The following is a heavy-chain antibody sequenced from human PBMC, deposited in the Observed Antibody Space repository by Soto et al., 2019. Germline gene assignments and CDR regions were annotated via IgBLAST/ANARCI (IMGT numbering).Heavy chain of an antibody. CDR3: AAPRDEYGSGVSWFTYGMDI. Sequence: LRLSCLASGFTFSDYAMTWVRHFPGRGLEWVASLDGAGGSTYYADSVRGRFTISRDNSQNTLFLQMKRLTVDDTAIYYCAAPRDEYGSGVSWFTYGMDIWGQGTTVTVSS. J-gene: IGHJ6*02. CDR1: GFTFSDYA. V-gene: IGHV3-23*01. D-gene: IGHD3-10*01. CDR2: LDGAGGST.